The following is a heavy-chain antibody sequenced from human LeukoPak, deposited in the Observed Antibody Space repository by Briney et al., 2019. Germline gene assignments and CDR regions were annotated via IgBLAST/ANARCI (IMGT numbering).Heavy chain of an antibody. CDR2: VWYDGSNK. J-gene: IGHJ3*02. Sequence: GGSLRLSCAASGFIFSSYGMHWVRQAPGKGLEWVAVVWYDGSNKYYADSVKGRFTISRDNSKNTLYLQMNSLRAEDTAVYYCARDGGGGSSYRGDAFDIWGQGTMVTVSS. CDR3: ARDGGGGSSYRGDAFDI. D-gene: IGHD3-16*02. CDR1: GFIFSSYG. V-gene: IGHV3-33*01.